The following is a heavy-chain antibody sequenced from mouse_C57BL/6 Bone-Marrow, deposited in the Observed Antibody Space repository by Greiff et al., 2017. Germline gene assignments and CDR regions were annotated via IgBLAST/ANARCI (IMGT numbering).Heavy chain of an antibody. V-gene: IGHV1-64*01. Sequence: VKLKQPGAELVKPGASVKLSCKASGYTFTSYWMHWVKQRPGQGLEWIGMIHPNSGSTNYNEKFKSKATLTVDKSSSTAYMQLSSLTSEDSAVYYCASSSYFDYWGQGTTLTVSS. CDR1: GYTFTSYW. D-gene: IGHD1-1*01. J-gene: IGHJ2*01. CDR2: IHPNSGST. CDR3: ASSSYFDY.